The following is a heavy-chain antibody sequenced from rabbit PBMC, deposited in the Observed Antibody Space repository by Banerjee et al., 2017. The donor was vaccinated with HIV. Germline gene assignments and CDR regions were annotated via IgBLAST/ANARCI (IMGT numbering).Heavy chain of an antibody. V-gene: IGHV1S45*01. CDR3: ARDGTAYAGYGYAGFNL. D-gene: IGHD6-1*01. CDR1: GFTLSRYW. Sequence: QEQLEESGGDLVQPEGSLTLTCTASGFTLSRYWICWVRQAPGKGLEWSACIDTGSSGSTGYASWAKGRFTISKTSSTTVTLQMTSLIAADTATYFCARDGTAYAGYGYAGFNLWGPGTLVTVS. CDR2: IDTGSSGST. J-gene: IGHJ4*01.